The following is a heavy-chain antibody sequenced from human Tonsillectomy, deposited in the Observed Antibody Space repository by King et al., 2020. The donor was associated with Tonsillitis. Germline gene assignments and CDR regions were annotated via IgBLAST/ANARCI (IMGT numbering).Heavy chain of an antibody. D-gene: IGHD5/OR15-5a*01. Sequence: VQLVESGGGLVQPGGSLRLSCAASGVTFGTYDLRWVRRAPGKGREWGSAIIGRGSSTYYADSVKGRFTIARDGSKSTLYLQMSSLRAEDTALYYCAKGQVFYFDYWGQGTLVTVSS. CDR1: GVTFGTYD. CDR3: AKGQVFYFDY. J-gene: IGHJ4*02. CDR2: IIGRGSST. V-gene: IGHV3-23*04.